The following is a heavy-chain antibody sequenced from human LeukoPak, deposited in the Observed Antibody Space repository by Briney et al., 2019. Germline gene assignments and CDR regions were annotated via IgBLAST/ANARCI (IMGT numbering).Heavy chain of an antibody. V-gene: IGHV1-46*01. D-gene: IGHD1-14*01. CDR1: GYYFTSYS. J-gene: IGHJ4*02. CDR2: IKASGGST. Sequence: GASVKGSCKASGYYFTSYSMHWVRQAPGQGLEWMGIIKASGGSTTYAQKFQDRITMTRDTSTSTVYMELSSLRSEDTAVYYCARASGFFPRENHFDYWGQGTLVSVSS. CDR3: ARASGFFPRENHFDY.